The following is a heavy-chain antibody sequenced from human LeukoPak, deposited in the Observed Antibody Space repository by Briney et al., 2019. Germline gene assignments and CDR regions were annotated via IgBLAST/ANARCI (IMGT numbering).Heavy chain of an antibody. V-gene: IGHV3-7*01. CDR1: GFTFSTYW. CDR2: IKQDGSEK. CDR3: ARVRCSSNSCFPDY. D-gene: IGHD2-2*01. Sequence: GGSLRLSCAASGFTFSTYWMSWVRQAPGKGLEWVANIKQDGSEKYYVESVKGRFTISRDNAKNSLFLQMNSLRAEDTAVYYCARVRCSSNSCFPDYWGQGTLVTVSS. J-gene: IGHJ4*02.